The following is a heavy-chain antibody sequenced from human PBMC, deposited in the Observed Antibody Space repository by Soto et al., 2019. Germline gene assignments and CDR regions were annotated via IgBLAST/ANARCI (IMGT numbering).Heavy chain of an antibody. J-gene: IGHJ6*02. CDR2: ISSSGSTI. CDR1: GFTFSDYY. D-gene: IGHD2-2*01. CDR3: ARDLGCSSTSCYWDYYYGMDV. Sequence: NPGGSLSLSCAASGFTFSDYYMSWIRQAPGKGLEWVSYISSSGSTIYYADSVKGRFTISRDNAKNSLYLQMNSLRAEDTAVYYCARDLGCSSTSCYWDYYYGMDVWGQGTTVTVSS. V-gene: IGHV3-11*01.